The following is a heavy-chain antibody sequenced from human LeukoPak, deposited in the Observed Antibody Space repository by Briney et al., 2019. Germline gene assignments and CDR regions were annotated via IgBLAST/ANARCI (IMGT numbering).Heavy chain of an antibody. J-gene: IGHJ4*02. Sequence: GGSLRLSCAASGFTFSCYAMTWVRQAPGKGLEWVSFISGSGGSTYYADSVKGRFTISRDNSKNTLSLQMNSLRAEDTAVYYCAKTLYSSSSGGADYWGQGTLVTVSS. CDR1: GFTFSCYA. CDR2: ISGSGGST. V-gene: IGHV3-23*01. D-gene: IGHD6-6*01. CDR3: AKTLYSSSSGGADY.